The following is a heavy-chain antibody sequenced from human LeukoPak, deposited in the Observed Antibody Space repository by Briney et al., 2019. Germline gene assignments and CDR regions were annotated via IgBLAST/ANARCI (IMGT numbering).Heavy chain of an antibody. CDR1: GYTFTSYY. CDR3: AREEVSVAGTYNWFDP. Sequence: ASVKDSCKASGYTFTSYYMHWVRQAPGQGLEWMGIINPSGGSTSYAQKFQGRVTMTRDTSTSTVYMELSSLRSEDTAVYYCAREEVSVAGTYNWFDPWGQGTLVTVSS. CDR2: INPSGGST. J-gene: IGHJ5*02. D-gene: IGHD6-19*01. V-gene: IGHV1-46*01.